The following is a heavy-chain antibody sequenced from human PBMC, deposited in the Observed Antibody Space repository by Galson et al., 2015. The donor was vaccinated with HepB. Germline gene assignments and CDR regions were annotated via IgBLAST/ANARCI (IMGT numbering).Heavy chain of an antibody. CDR3: AKGIHYGDYRQYYFDY. CDR1: GFTFSSYA. CDR2: ISYDGSNK. V-gene: IGHV3-30-3*01. Sequence: SLRLSCAASGFTFSSYAMHWVRQAPGKGLEWVAVISYDGSNKYYADSVKGRFTISRDNSKNTLYLQMNSLRAEDTAVYYCAKGIHYGDYRQYYFDYWGQGTLVTVSS. D-gene: IGHD4-17*01. J-gene: IGHJ4*02.